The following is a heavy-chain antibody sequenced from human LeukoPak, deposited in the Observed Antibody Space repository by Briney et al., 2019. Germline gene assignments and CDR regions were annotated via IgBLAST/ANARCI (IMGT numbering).Heavy chain of an antibody. Sequence: SETLSLTCTVSGGSISSYYWSWIRQPPGKGLEWIGYLYYSGSTNYNPSLKRRVTISVDTSKNQFSLKLSSLTTADKAVYYWSRDEEDYDSSGYYWRKFYYGGQGTLVTVCS. CDR1: GGSISSYY. CDR2: LYYSGST. V-gene: IGHV4-59*01. CDR3: SRDEEDYDSSGYYWRKFYY. J-gene: IGHJ4*02. D-gene: IGHD3-22*01.